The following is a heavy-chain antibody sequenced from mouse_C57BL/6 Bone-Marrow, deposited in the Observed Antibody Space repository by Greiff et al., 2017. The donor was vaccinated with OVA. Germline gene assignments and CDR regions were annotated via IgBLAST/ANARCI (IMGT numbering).Heavy chain of an antibody. V-gene: IGHV1-61*01. J-gene: IGHJ2*01. Sequence: QVQLQQSGAELVRPGSSVKLSCKASGYTFTSYWMDWVKQRPGQGLEWIGNIYPSDSETHYNQKFKDKATLTVAKHTRTAYMELSSLTSADSAVYYCARWDYWGQGTTLTVSS. CDR2: IYPSDSET. CDR1: GYTFTSYW. CDR3: ARWDY.